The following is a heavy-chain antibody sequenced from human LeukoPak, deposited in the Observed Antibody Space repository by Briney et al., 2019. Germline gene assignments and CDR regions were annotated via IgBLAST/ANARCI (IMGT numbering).Heavy chain of an antibody. Sequence: PGGSLRLSCAASEFTFSTYAMSWVRQAPGKGLEWISSISDSGGRAFYADSVKGRFTISRDNSENTLYLQMNSLRAEDTALYYCAKHAPTYHYGSFDCWGQGTLVTVSS. CDR1: EFTFSTYA. CDR2: ISDSGGRA. V-gene: IGHV3-23*01. D-gene: IGHD3-10*01. J-gene: IGHJ4*02. CDR3: AKHAPTYHYGSFDC.